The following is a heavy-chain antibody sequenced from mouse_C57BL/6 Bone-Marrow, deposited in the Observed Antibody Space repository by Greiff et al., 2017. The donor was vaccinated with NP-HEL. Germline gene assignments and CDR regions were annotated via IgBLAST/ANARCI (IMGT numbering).Heavy chain of an antibody. CDR2: ISYDGSN. CDR3: ASGPHYYAMDY. Sequence: EVKLVESGPGLVKPSQSLSLTCSVTGYSITSGYYWNWIRQFPGNKLEWMGYISYDGSNNYNPSLKNRISITRDTSKNQFFLKLNSVTTEDTATYYCASGPHYYAMDYWGQGTSVTVSS. CDR1: GYSITSGYY. V-gene: IGHV3-6*01. J-gene: IGHJ4*01.